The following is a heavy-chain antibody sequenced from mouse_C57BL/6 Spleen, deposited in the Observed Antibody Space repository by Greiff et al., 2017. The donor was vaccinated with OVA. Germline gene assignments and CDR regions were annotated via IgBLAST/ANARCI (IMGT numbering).Heavy chain of an antibody. V-gene: IGHV5-16*01. CDR2: INYDGSST. CDR3: ARQYYYGSSWDWYFDV. D-gene: IGHD1-1*01. CDR1: GFTFSDYY. Sequence: EVMLVESEGGLVQPGSSMKLSCTASGFTFSDYYMAWVRQVPEKGLEWVANINYDGSSTYYLDSLKSRFIISRDNAKNILYLQMSSLKSEDTATYYCARQYYYGSSWDWYFDVWGTGTTVTVSS. J-gene: IGHJ1*03.